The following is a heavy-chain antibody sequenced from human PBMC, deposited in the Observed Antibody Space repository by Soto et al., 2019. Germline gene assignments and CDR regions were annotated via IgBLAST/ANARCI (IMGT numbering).Heavy chain of an antibody. CDR2: LIPRFGSA. V-gene: IGHV1-69*01. CDR3: ARGSYCSSTNCFQRDMEGWAYDI. D-gene: IGHD2-2*01. CDR1: RGSFSSYA. Sequence: QVQLVQSGPEVKKPGSSVKVSCKASRGSFSSYAVTWVRQAPGEGLEWMGGLIPRFGSADYAQKFQGRVAITADDSIATAYMELSSLRSEDTAVYYCARGSYCSSTNCFQRDMEGWAYDIWGQGTMVVVSP. J-gene: IGHJ3*02.